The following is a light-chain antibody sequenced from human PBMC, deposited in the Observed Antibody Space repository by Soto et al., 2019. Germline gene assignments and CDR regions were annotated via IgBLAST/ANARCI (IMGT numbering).Light chain of an antibody. J-gene: IGLJ2*01. Sequence: SYELTQPFSVSVSPGQTASITCSGDKLGNKYACWYQQKPGQSPVLVLYQDNKRPSGIPERFSGSNSGNTATLTISGTQAMDEADYYCQAWDRRTAWVFGGRTKLTVL. V-gene: IGLV3-1*01. CDR3: QAWDRRTAWV. CDR1: KLGNKY. CDR2: QDN.